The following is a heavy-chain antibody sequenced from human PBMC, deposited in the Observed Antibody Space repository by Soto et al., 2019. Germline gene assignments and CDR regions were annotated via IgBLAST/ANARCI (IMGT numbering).Heavy chain of an antibody. CDR1: GATCSTYA. CDR2: IIPIFGTA. Sequence: SVEISCKASGATCSTYAISCVPQSPGQGREWIAGIIPIFGTANYAQKGQGRVTITADGSTSTAYMELSSLRSEDTAVYYCASGVGRDGYSYYYYYGRDVWGQGTRVTVSS. D-gene: IGHD5-12*01. V-gene: IGHV1-69*13. CDR3: ASGVGRDGYSYYYYYGRDV. J-gene: IGHJ6*02.